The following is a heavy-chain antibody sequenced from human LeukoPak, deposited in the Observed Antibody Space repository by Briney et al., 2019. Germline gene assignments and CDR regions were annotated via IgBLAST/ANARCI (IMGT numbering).Heavy chain of an antibody. D-gene: IGHD3-10*01. CDR1: GFTFSRYS. V-gene: IGHV3-48*02. Sequence: GGSLRLSCAASGFTFSRYSMNWVRQAPGKGLEGVSYISSSSSTAYYADSLKGRFTISRDNAKNSLYLQMNNLRDEDTAVYNCPRAQTYYGSGSYLYWGQGTLVTVSS. J-gene: IGHJ4*02. CDR2: ISSSSSTA. CDR3: PRAQTYYGSGSYLY.